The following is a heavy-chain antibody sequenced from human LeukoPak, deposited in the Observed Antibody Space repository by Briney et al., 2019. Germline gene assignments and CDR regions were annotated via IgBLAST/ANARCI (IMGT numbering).Heavy chain of an antibody. CDR2: IYYSGST. D-gene: IGHD1-26*01. CDR3: ARDSVYSGSSLDY. Sequence: PSETLSLTCTVSGGSISSSSYYWGWIRQPPGKGLEWIGSIYYSGSTYYNPSLKSRVTISVDTSKNQFSLKLSSVTAADTAVYYYARDSVYSGSSLDYWGQGTLVTVSS. V-gene: IGHV4-39*07. CDR1: GGSISSSSYY. J-gene: IGHJ4*02.